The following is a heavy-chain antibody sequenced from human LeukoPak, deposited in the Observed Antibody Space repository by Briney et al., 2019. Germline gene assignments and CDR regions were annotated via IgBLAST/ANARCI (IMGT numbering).Heavy chain of an antibody. Sequence: PSETLSLTCAVYGGSFSGYYWSWIRQPPGKGLEWIGEINHSGSTNYNPSLKSRVTISVDTSKNQFSPKLSSVTAADTAVYYCAREPYSTRGYWGQGTLVTVSS. V-gene: IGHV4-34*01. J-gene: IGHJ4*02. D-gene: IGHD4-11*01. CDR3: AREPYSTRGY. CDR2: INHSGST. CDR1: GGSFSGYY.